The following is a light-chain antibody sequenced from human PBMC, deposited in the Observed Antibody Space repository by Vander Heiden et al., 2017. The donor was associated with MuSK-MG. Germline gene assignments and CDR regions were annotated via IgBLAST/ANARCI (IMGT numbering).Light chain of an antibody. CDR2: QDT. Sequence: SYELTQPPSVSVSPGQTASITCSGDKLGDKYACWYQQKPGQSPVLVLYQDTKRPSGIPERFSGSNSGNTATLTISGTQAMDEADYYCQAWDSSTRVFGGGTKLTVL. CDR1: KLGDKY. V-gene: IGLV3-1*01. J-gene: IGLJ2*01. CDR3: QAWDSSTRV.